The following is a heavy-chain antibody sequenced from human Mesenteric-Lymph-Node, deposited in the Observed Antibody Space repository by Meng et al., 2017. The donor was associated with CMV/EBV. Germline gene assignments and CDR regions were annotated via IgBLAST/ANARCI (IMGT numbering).Heavy chain of an antibody. CDR3: ARHTSGATDY. CDR1: GYSFTSYW. J-gene: IGHJ4*02. D-gene: IGHD2-2*01. CDR2: IYPGDSDT. Sequence: TVSCKGSGYSFTSYWIGWVRQMPGKGLEWMGIIYPGDSDTRYSPSFQGQVTLTADKAISTDYLQWSSLKASDNAMYYCARHTSGATDYWGQGTLVTVSS. V-gene: IGHV5-51*01.